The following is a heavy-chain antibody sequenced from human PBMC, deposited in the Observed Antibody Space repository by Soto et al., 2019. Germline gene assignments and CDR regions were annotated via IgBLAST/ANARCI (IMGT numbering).Heavy chain of an antibody. V-gene: IGHV3-9*01. CDR3: VKDKGSTGTYGMDV. J-gene: IGHJ6*04. CDR1: GFTIDDYG. Sequence: PGGSLRLSCAASGFTIDDYGMHWVRQAPGKGLEWVSTISWNRATIGYADSVKGRFIISRDNAKKSLYLQMNSLRAEDTAAYYCVKDKGSTGTYGMDVWGKGIKVTVSS. CDR2: ISWNRATI. D-gene: IGHD1-26*01.